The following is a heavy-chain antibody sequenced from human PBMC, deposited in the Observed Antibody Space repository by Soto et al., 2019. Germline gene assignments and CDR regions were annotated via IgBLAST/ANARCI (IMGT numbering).Heavy chain of an antibody. V-gene: IGHV1-2*04. CDR2: INPNSGGT. J-gene: IGHJ6*02. CDR3: ARGAGRRGYYYGMDV. CDR1: GYTFTGYY. D-gene: IGHD6-13*01. Sequence: VASVKVSCKSSGYTFTGYYMPWVRQAPGQGLEWMGWINPNSGGTNYAQKFQGWVTMTRDTSISSAYMELSRLRSDDTAVYYCARGAGRRGYYYGMDVWGQGTTVTVSS.